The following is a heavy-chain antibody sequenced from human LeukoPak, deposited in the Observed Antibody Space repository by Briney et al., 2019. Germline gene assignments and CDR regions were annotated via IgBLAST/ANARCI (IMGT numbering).Heavy chain of an antibody. CDR2: IISSGTYV. Sequence: GGSLRLSCAASGFTFSSYSMNWVRQAPGKGLEWVSSIISSGTYVYYADSVKGRFTISRDNAKNSLSLQMNSLRADDAAVYYCARASSKQLAGYLPDGFDIWGQGTMVTVS. D-gene: IGHD3-9*01. CDR1: GFTFSSYS. J-gene: IGHJ3*02. V-gene: IGHV3-21*01. CDR3: ARASSKQLAGYLPDGFDI.